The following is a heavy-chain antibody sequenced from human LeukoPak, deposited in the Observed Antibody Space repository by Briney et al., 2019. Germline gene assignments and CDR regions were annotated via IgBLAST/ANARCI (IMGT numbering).Heavy chain of an antibody. D-gene: IGHD5-18*01. CDR1: GFTFSSYA. Sequence: ESGGSLRLSCAASGFTFSSYAMSWVRQAPGKGLEWVSAISGSGGNTYYADSVKGRFTISRDNSKNTLYLQMNSLRAEDTAVYYCAKDREYSYGVGAFDIWGQGTMVTVSS. J-gene: IGHJ3*02. CDR2: ISGSGGNT. CDR3: AKDREYSYGVGAFDI. V-gene: IGHV3-23*01.